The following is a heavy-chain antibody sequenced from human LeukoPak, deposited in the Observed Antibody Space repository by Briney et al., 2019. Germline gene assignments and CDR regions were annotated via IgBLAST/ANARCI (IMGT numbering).Heavy chain of an antibody. V-gene: IGHV3-30*18. Sequence: HPGRSLRLSCAASGFTFSSYGMHWVRQAPGKGLEWVAVIWYDGSNKYYADSVKGRFTISRDNSKNTLYLQMNSLRAEDTAVYYCAKDALSELGPCGMDVWGQGTTVTVSS. CDR3: AKDALSELGPCGMDV. J-gene: IGHJ6*02. CDR1: GFTFSSYG. D-gene: IGHD7-27*01. CDR2: IWYDGSNK.